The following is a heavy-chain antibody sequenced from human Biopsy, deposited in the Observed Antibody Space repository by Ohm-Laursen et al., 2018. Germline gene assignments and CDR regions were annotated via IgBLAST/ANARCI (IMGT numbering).Heavy chain of an antibody. J-gene: IGHJ4*02. CDR1: GFDFSDYS. V-gene: IGHV3-21*01. CDR3: ARDGEAKYCKHGVCPSDF. Sequence: SLRLSCAASGFDFSDYSMSWVRQAPGKGLEWVSSISASGNHIYYTDSVKGRFTVSRDNGKNSVYLQMNSLRVEDTAVYYCARDGEAKYCKHGVCPSDFWGQGTLVTVSS. CDR2: ISASGNHI. D-gene: IGHD2-8*01.